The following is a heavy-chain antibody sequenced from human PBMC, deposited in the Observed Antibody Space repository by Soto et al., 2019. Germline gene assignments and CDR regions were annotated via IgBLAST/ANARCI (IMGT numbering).Heavy chain of an antibody. CDR2: SYYSGST. Sequence: QLQLQESGTGLVKPSETLSLTCTVSGGSISSSSYYWGWIRQPPGKGLAWIGSSYYSGSTYYNPSLKIRVPTSVATPKNHFSPKLSSVPAADTAVYYYATSTDYDYWGQGTLVTVSS. D-gene: IGHD4-17*01. J-gene: IGHJ4*02. CDR3: ATSTDYDY. V-gene: IGHV4-39*02. CDR1: GGSISSSSYY.